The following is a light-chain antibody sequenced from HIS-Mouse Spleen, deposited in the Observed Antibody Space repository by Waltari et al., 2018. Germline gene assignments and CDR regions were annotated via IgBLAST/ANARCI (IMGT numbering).Light chain of an antibody. CDR3: QVWDSSSDHVV. V-gene: IGLV3-21*03. Sequence: SYVLTQPPSVSVAPGKTARITCGGNNIGSKSVHWYQQKPGQAPVLVVYDDSDRPSGIPERFAGSNSGNTATLTISRFEAVDEADYYCQVWDSSSDHVVFGGGTKLTVL. CDR1: NIGSKS. CDR2: DDS. J-gene: IGLJ2*01.